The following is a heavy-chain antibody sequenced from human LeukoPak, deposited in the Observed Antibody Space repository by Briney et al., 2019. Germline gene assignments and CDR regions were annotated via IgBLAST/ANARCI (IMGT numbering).Heavy chain of an antibody. CDR2: INAGNGNT. Sequence: ASMKVSCKASGYTFTSYAIHSVRQAPRQRLSCIEWINAGNGNTKYSQKFQGRVTITRDTSASTAYMELSSLRSEDTAVYYFLFKQKTAYEMTREYYYYYGMDVWGKGTTVTVSS. D-gene: IGHD5-24*01. CDR3: LFKQKTAYEMTREYYYYYGMDV. CDR1: GYTFTSYA. V-gene: IGHV1-3*01. J-gene: IGHJ6*04.